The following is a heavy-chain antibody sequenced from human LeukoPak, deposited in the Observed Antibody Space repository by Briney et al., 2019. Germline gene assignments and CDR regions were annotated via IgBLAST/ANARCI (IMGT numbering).Heavy chain of an antibody. CDR1: GYTFTGYY. V-gene: IGHV1-2*02. CDR3: ARGYSSGWHDYFDY. J-gene: IGHJ4*02. CDR2: INPNSGGT. Sequence: ASVKVSCKASGYTFTGYYMHWVRQAPGQGLEWMGWINPNSGGTNYAQKFQGRVTMTRDTSISTAYMELSRLRSDDTAVYYCARGYSSGWHDYFDYWGQGTLVTVSS. D-gene: IGHD6-19*01.